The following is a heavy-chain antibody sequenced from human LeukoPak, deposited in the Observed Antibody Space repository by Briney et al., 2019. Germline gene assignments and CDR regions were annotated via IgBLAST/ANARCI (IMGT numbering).Heavy chain of an antibody. CDR3: ATDSGSWRRVEY. J-gene: IGHJ4*02. CDR2: IIPIFGTA. CDR1: GGTFSSYA. D-gene: IGHD1-26*01. V-gene: IGHV1-69*13. Sequence: SVKVSCNASGGTFSSYAISWVRQAPGQGLEWVGGIIPIFGTANYAQKFQGRVTITADESTSTAYMELSSLRSEDTAVYYCATDSGSWRRVEYWGQGTLVTVSS.